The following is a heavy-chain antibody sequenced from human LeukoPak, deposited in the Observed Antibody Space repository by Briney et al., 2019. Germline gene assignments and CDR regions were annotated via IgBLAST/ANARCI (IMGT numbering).Heavy chain of an antibody. V-gene: IGHV3-74*01. CDR3: ARVAEYSTAGMRY. CDR1: GFTFSSYW. J-gene: IGHJ4*02. D-gene: IGHD6-6*01. CDR2: ISSDGSST. Sequence: GGSLRLSCAASGFTFSSYWMHWVRQAPGKGLVWVSRISSDGSSTTYADSVKGRFTISRDNAKNTLYLQMNSLRAEDTALYYCARVAEYSTAGMRYWGQGTLVTVSS.